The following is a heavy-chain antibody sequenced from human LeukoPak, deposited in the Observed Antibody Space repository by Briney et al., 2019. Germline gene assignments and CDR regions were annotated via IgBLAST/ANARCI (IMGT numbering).Heavy chain of an antibody. Sequence: GASVKVSCKASGYTFTSYGISWVRQAPGQGLEWMGWISAYNGNTNYVQKLQGRVTMTTDTSTSTAYMELRSLRSDDTAVYYCVRDLRESSWHPFDYWGQGTLVTVSS. CDR2: ISAYNGNT. CDR1: GYTFTSYG. D-gene: IGHD6-13*01. J-gene: IGHJ4*02. CDR3: VRDLRESSWHPFDY. V-gene: IGHV1-18*01.